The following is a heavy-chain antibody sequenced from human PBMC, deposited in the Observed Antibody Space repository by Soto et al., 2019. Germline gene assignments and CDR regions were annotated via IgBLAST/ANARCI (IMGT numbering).Heavy chain of an antibody. V-gene: IGHV3-49*03. CDR3: TRSAVTGKLREIDY. CDR1: GFTFGDYA. J-gene: IGHJ4*02. D-gene: IGHD3-10*01. Sequence: EVQLVESGGGLVQPGRSLRLSCTASGFTFGDYAMSWFRQAPGKGLEWVGFIRSKAYGGTTEYAASVKGRFTISRDDSKSIAYLQMNSLKTEDTAVYYCTRSAVTGKLREIDYWGQGTLVTVSS. CDR2: IRSKAYGGTT.